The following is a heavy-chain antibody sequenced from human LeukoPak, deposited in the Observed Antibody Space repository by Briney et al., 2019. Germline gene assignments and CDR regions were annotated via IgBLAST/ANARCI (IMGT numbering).Heavy chain of an antibody. V-gene: IGHV4-34*01. CDR2: INHSGST. CDR3: ARGIGVVRQFDY. J-gene: IGHJ4*02. D-gene: IGHD3-22*01. CDR1: GGSFSGYY. Sequence: SETLPLTCAVYGGSFSGYYWSWIRQPPGKGLEWIGEINHSGSTNYNPSLKSRVTISVDTSKNQFSLKLSSVTAADTAVYYCARGIGVVRQFDYWGQGTLVTVSS.